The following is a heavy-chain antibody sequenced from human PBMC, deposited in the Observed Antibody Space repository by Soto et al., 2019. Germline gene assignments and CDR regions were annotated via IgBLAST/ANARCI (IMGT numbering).Heavy chain of an antibody. J-gene: IGHJ4*02. CDR3: TSPLSGSHYGFDY. Sequence: PGGSLRLSCAAPGLTFSDHYMDWVRRAPGKGLERVGRIRNKPRNYATEYAASVKGRFSISRDDSLNSMYLQMNGLNTGDTAVYYCTSPLSGSHYGFDYWGPGTLVTVSS. D-gene: IGHD1-26*01. CDR1: GLTFSDHY. V-gene: IGHV3-72*01. CDR2: IRNKPRNYAT.